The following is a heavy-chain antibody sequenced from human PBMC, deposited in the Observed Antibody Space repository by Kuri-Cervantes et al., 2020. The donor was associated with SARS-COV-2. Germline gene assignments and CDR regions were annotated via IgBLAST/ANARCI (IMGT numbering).Heavy chain of an antibody. CDR3: ARDRRWLQPLFDY. J-gene: IGHJ4*02. V-gene: IGHV3-19*01. CDR2: VSWNGSRT. Sequence: GESLKISCAASGFTFSNAWMNWVRQAPGKGLEWVSGVSWNGSRTHYADSVKGRFTISRDNSKNMMYLQMNSLRDEDTGLFYCARDRRWLQPLFDYWGQGTLVTVSS. CDR1: GFTFSNAW. D-gene: IGHD5-24*01.